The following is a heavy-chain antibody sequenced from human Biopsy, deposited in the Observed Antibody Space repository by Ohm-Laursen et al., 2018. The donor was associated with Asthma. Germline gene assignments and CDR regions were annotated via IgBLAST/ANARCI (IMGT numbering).Heavy chain of an antibody. J-gene: IGHJ3*02. D-gene: IGHD3-10*01. CDR3: ARVSITPGAFDI. CDR1: GGTFGNYA. V-gene: IGHV1-69*06. CDR2: ISPVFGST. Sequence: SVKVSCKASGGTFGNYAISWVRQAPGLGLEWMGGISPVFGSTNIAQKFQGRVTISADIFTKTAYLEVSSLRSEDTAVYYCARVSITPGAFDIWGQGTMVTVSS.